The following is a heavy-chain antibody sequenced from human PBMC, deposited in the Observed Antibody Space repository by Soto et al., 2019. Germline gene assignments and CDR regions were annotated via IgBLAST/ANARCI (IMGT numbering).Heavy chain of an antibody. Sequence: PSETLSLTCTVSGGSISSYYWSWIRQPPGKGLEWIGYIYYSGSTNYNPSLKSRVTISVDTSKNQFSLKLSSVTAADTAVYYCARTFGGVIPRPYYFDYWGQGTLVTVSS. D-gene: IGHD3-16*02. CDR1: GGSISSYY. V-gene: IGHV4-59*01. CDR3: ARTFGGVIPRPYYFDY. J-gene: IGHJ4*02. CDR2: IYYSGST.